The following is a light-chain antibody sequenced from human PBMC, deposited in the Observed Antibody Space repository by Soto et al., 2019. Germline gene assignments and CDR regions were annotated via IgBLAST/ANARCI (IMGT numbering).Light chain of an antibody. CDR2: GAS. CDR1: QSLTSY. Sequence: EIVMTQSPATLSVSPGERAALSCRASQSLTSYLAWFQQKPGQAPSLLIYGASARATGIPARFSGSGSGTDFTLTINSLQSEDFAVYYCQQYYSWPLTFGGVTTVEIK. V-gene: IGKV3-15*01. J-gene: IGKJ4*01. CDR3: QQYYSWPLT.